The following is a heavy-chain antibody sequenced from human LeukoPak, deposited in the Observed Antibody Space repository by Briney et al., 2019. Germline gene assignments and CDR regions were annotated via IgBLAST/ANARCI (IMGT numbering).Heavy chain of an antibody. CDR1: GGSIRNYY. Sequence: KTSETLSLTCTVSGGSIRNYYWSWIRQSPGKGLEWIGRIYTSGYTNYNPSLTSRVTMSVDTSKNQFSLRLTSLISADTAIYYCAGGETPDNPLRSGYYMDVWGKGTTVTVSS. D-gene: IGHD2-15*01. CDR2: IYTSGYT. V-gene: IGHV4-4*07. J-gene: IGHJ6*03. CDR3: AGGETPDNPLRSGYYMDV.